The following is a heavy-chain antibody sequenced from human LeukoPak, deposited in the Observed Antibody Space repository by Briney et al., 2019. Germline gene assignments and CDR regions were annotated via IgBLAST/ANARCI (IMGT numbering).Heavy chain of an antibody. CDR2: ISYDGSNK. D-gene: IGHD5-12*01. CDR3: AKDENSGYGY. Sequence: GGSLRLSCAASGFTFSSYGMHGVRQAPGKGLEWVAVISYDGSNKYYADSVKGRFTISRDNSKNTLYLQMNSLRAEDTAVYYCAKDENSGYGYWGQGTLVTVSS. CDR1: GFTFSSYG. J-gene: IGHJ4*02. V-gene: IGHV3-30*18.